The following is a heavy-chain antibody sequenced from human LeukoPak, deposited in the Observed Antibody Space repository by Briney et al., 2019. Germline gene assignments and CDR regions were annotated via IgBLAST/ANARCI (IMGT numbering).Heavy chain of an antibody. CDR2: ISDSGSII. Sequence: GGSLRLSCAASGFTFSRYEMNWVRQPPGKGLEWVSYISDSGSIIHYADSVKGRFTISRDNAKNSLYLHMNSLRAEDTAVYYCARGVTMVRGVINYWGQGTLVTVSS. J-gene: IGHJ4*02. CDR3: ARGVTMVRGVINY. V-gene: IGHV3-48*03. CDR1: GFTFSRYE. D-gene: IGHD3-10*01.